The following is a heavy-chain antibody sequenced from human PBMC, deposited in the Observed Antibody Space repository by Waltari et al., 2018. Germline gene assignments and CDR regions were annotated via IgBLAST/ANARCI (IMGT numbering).Heavy chain of an antibody. CDR2: INHSGST. CDR3: ASRIAAAPPYYFDY. J-gene: IGHJ4*02. CDR1: GGSFSGYY. D-gene: IGHD6-13*01. V-gene: IGHV4-34*01. Sequence: QVQLQQWGAGLLKPSETLSLTCAVYGGSFSGYYWSWIRQPPGKGLEWIGEINHSGSTNYNPSLKSRVTISVETSKNQFSLKLSSVTAADTAVYYCASRIAAAPPYYFDYWGQGTLVTVSS.